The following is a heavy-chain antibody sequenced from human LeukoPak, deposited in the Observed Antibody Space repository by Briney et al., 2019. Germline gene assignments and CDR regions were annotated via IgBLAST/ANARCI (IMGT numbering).Heavy chain of an antibody. CDR2: ISAYNGNT. J-gene: IGHJ4*02. V-gene: IGHV1-18*01. CDR3: ARDRPVELGHLFDY. Sequence: ASVKVSCKASGYTFTSYGISWVRQAPGQGLEWMGWISAYNGNTNYAQKLQGKVTMTTDTSTSTAYMELRSLRSDDTAVYYCARDRPVELGHLFDYWGQGTLVTVSS. CDR1: GYTFTSYG. D-gene: IGHD6-6*01.